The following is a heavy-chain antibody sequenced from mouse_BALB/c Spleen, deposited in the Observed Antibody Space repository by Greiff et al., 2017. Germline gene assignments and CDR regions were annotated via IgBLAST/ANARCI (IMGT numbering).Heavy chain of an antibody. J-gene: IGHJ2*01. CDR1: GYSFTGYY. V-gene: IGHV1S34*01. CDR2: ISCYNGAT. CDR3: ARDYYGSSPCDY. D-gene: IGHD1-1*01. Sequence: LVKTGASVKISCKASGYSFTGYYMHWVKQSHGKSLEWIGYISCYNGATSYNQKFKGKATFTVDTSSSTAYMQFNSLTSEDSAVYYCARDYYGSSPCDYWGQGTTLTVSS.